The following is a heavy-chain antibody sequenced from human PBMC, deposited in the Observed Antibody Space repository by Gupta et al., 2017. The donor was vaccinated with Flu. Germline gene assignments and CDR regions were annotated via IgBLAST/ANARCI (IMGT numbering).Heavy chain of an antibody. Sequence: MSWFRQAPGKGLKWVAYITSSGRNVLYEDSEEGRFTVTRDNSKNSVFLHMHSLRVEETETYCCARDRRDLVNGSYCYYIDVWCKGATVTVSS. V-gene: IGHV3-11*01. J-gene: IGHJ6*03. CDR2: ITSSGRNV. CDR3: ARDRRDLVNGSYCYYIDV. D-gene: IGHD2-8*01.